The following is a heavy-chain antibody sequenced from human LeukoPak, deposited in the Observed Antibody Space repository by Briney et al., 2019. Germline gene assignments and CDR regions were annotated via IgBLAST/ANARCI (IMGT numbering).Heavy chain of an antibody. CDR2: IWYDGSNK. V-gene: IGHV3-33*06. J-gene: IGHJ4*02. Sequence: PGGSLRLSCAASGFTFSSYGMHWVRQAPGKGLEWVAVIWYDGSNKYYADSVKGRSTISRDNSKNTLYLQMNSLRAEDTAVYYCVKDRGAAGRPDYWGQGTLVTVSS. CDR3: VKDRGAAGRPDY. D-gene: IGHD6-13*01. CDR1: GFTFSSYG.